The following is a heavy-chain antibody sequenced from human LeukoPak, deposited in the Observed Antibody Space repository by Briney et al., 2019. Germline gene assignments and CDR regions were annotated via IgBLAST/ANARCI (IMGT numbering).Heavy chain of an antibody. CDR2: ILDAGSNK. CDR1: RFTFSRNR. CDR3: ARADYHYGMDV. Sequence: GGSLILSCAAPRFTFSRNRMHWVRQAPREGLGWVAVILDAGSNKYYADSVKGRFTISRDNSKNMLYLQMNSLRAEDTAVYYCARADYHYGMDVWGQGTTVTVSS. J-gene: IGHJ6*02. V-gene: IGHV3-33*01.